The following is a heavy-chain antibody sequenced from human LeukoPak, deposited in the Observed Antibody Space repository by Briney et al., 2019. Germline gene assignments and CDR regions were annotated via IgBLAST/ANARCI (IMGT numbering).Heavy chain of an antibody. V-gene: IGHV3-21*01. CDR3: ASRGRVGY. CDR2: ISSSSSYI. Sequence: PGGSLRLSCAASGFTFSSYWMSWVRQAPGKGLEWVSSISSSSSYIYYADSVKGRFTISRDNAKNSLYLQMNSLRAEDTAVYYCASRGRVGYWGQGTLVTVSS. J-gene: IGHJ4*02. CDR1: GFTFSSYW. D-gene: IGHD3-10*01.